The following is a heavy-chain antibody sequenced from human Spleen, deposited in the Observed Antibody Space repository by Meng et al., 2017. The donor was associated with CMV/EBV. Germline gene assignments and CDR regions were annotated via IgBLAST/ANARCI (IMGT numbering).Heavy chain of an antibody. V-gene: IGHV4-4*02. CDR3: ARAYYYDSSGYYFFDY. J-gene: IGHJ4*02. CDR1: GGSISSSNW. D-gene: IGHD3-22*01. CDR2: IYHSGST. Sequence: GGSISSSNWWSWVRQPPGKGLEWIGEIYHSGSTNYNPSLKSRVTISVDKSKNQFSLKLSSVTAADTAVYYCARAYYYDSSGYYFFDYWGQGTLVTVSS.